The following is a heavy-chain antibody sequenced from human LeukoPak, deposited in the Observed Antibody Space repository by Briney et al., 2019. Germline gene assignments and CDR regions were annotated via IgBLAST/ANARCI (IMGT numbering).Heavy chain of an antibody. V-gene: IGHV2-70*04. CDR2: IDWDDDK. CDR1: GFSLSTSGMR. J-gene: IGHJ4*02. D-gene: IGHD7-27*01. Sequence: SGPALVKPTQTLTLTCTFSGFSLSTSGMRVSWIRQPPGKALEWLARIDWDDDKFHSASLKTRLTISKDTSKNQVVLTMTNMDPVDTATYYCARLATGGYYFDYWGQGTLVTVSP. CDR3: ARLATGGYYFDY.